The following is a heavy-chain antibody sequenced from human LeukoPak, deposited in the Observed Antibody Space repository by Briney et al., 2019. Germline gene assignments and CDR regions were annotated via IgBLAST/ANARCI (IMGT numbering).Heavy chain of an antibody. CDR2: ISNSSSYI. Sequence: GGSLRLSCAASGFTFSSYSMNWVRQAPGKGLEWVSSISNSSSYIYYADSVKGRFTISRDNAKNSLYLQMNSLRAEDTAVYYCASGSVGALDYWGQGTLVTVSS. V-gene: IGHV3-21*01. D-gene: IGHD1-26*01. CDR3: ASGSVGALDY. J-gene: IGHJ4*02. CDR1: GFTFSSYS.